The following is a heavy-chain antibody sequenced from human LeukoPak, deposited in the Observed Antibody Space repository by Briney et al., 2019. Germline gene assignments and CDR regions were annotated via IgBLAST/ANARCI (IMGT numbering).Heavy chain of an antibody. D-gene: IGHD6-19*01. CDR3: AGLEGRYSTGLYYYFDY. CDR1: GGSISSINL. V-gene: IGHV4-4*02. CDR2: MYLSGTT. J-gene: IGHJ4*02. Sequence: PSETLSLTCAVSGGSISSINLWSWVRQPPGKGLEWIGEMYLSGTTHYNPSLKSRVTISIDKSRNQLSLESSSVTAADTAVYYCAGLEGRYSTGLYYYFDYWGQGILVTVSS.